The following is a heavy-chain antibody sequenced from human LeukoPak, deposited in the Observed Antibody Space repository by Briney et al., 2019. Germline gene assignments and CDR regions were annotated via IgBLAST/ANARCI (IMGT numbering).Heavy chain of an antibody. V-gene: IGHV4-30-4*08. CDR1: GGSISSNTCY. Sequence: PSETLSLTCTVSGGSISSNTCYWTWLRQPPGKGLEGIGCAYYSGITYYNPSLKSRVSISVDTSKNQFSLKLSSVTAADTAVYYCARGTYFYDGSAYLGAFDIWGQGTMVTVSS. CDR3: ARGTYFYDGSAYLGAFDI. J-gene: IGHJ3*02. D-gene: IGHD3-22*01. CDR2: AYYSGIT.